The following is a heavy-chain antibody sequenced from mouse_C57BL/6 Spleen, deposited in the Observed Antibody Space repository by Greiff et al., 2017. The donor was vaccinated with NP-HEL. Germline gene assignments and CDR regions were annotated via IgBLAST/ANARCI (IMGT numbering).Heavy chain of an antibody. V-gene: IGHV1-15*01. Sequence: VQLQQSGAELVRPGASVTLSCKASGYTFTDYEMHWVKQTPVHGLEWIGAIDPETGGTAYNQKFKGKAILTADKSSSTAYMELRSLTSEDSAVYYCTRIYYGNYPWFAYWGQGTLVTVSA. D-gene: IGHD2-1*01. J-gene: IGHJ3*01. CDR2: IDPETGGT. CDR3: TRIYYGNYPWFAY. CDR1: GYTFTDYE.